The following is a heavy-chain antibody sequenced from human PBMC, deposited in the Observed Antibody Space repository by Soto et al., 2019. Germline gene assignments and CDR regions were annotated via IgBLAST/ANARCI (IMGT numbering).Heavy chain of an antibody. CDR2: INHSGST. D-gene: IGHD6-19*01. CDR3: ARGDISGWYFDY. J-gene: IGHJ4*02. Sequence: PSETLSLTCAVYGGSFSGYYWSWIRQPPGKGLEWIGEINHSGSTNYNPSLESRVTMSVDTSKNQFSLKLGSVTAAYTAVYYCARGDISGWYFDYWGQGTPVTVS. V-gene: IGHV4-34*01. CDR1: GGSFSGYY.